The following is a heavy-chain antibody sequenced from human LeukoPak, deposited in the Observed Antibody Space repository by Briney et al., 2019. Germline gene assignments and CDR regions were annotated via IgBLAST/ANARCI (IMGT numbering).Heavy chain of an antibody. D-gene: IGHD6-13*01. J-gene: IGHJ3*02. CDR2: MNPNSGNT. Sequence: ASVKVSCKASGYTFTSYDINWVRQATGQGLEWMGWMNPNSGNTGYAQKFQGRVTMTRNTSMSTAYMELSSLRSEDTAVYYCARGVEAAADAFDIWGQGTMVTVSS. CDR1: GYTFTSYD. V-gene: IGHV1-8*01. CDR3: ARGVEAAADAFDI.